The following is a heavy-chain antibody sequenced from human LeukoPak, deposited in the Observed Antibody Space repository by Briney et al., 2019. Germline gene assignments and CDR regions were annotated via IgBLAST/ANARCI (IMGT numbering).Heavy chain of an antibody. Sequence: GGSLRLSCAASGFTFSSYGMHWVRQAPGKGPEWVAFIRYDGSNKYYADSVKGRFTISRDNSKNTLYLQMNSLRAEDTAVYYCAKGPWDIFDAFDIWGQGTMVTVSS. D-gene: IGHD3-3*02. CDR3: AKGPWDIFDAFDI. V-gene: IGHV3-30*02. CDR2: IRYDGSNK. J-gene: IGHJ3*02. CDR1: GFTFSSYG.